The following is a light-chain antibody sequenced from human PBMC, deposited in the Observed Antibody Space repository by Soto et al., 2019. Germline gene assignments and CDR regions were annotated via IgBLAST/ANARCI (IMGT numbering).Light chain of an antibody. CDR3: QQFNSYPFT. CDR2: DAS. CDR1: QGISSA. J-gene: IGKJ5*01. Sequence: AIQLTQSPSSLSASLGDRDTITCRASQGISSALAWYQQKPGKAPKLLIYDASTLESGVPSRFSGSGSGTYFTLTISSLQPEDFATYYCQQFNSYPFTFGQGTRLEIK. V-gene: IGKV1-13*02.